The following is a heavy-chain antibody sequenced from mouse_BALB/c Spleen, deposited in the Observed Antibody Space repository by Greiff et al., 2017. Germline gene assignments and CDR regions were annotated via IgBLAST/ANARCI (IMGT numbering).Heavy chain of an antibody. CDR2: IYPGDGDT. V-gene: IGHV1-80*01. Sequence: QVQLQQSGAELVRPGSSVKISCKASGYAFSSYWMNWVKQRPGQGLEWIGQIYPGDGDTNYNGKFKGKATLTADKSSSTAYMQLSSLTSEDSAVYFCARTDYEAWFAYWGQGTLVTVSA. CDR3: ARTDYEAWFAY. J-gene: IGHJ3*01. CDR1: GYAFSSYW. D-gene: IGHD2-4*01.